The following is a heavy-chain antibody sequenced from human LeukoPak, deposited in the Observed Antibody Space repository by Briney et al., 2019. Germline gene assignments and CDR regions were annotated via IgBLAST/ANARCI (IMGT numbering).Heavy chain of an antibody. CDR2: IYPGDSDT. D-gene: IGHD2-2*01. CDR3: ARQIDCSSTSCYPRTYYMDV. CDR1: GYSFTSYW. Sequence: GESLKISCKGSGYSFTSYWIGWVRQMPGKGLEWMGIIYPGDSDTRYSPSFQGQVTISADKSISTAYLQWSSLKASDTAMHYCARQIDCSSTSCYPRTYYMDVWGKGTTVTVSS. J-gene: IGHJ6*03. V-gene: IGHV5-51*01.